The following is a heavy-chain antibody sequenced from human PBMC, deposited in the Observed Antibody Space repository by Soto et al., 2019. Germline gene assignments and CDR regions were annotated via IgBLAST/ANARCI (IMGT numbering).Heavy chain of an antibody. CDR3: ARDVGYHYDGSPSGQFDF. D-gene: IGHD3-22*01. V-gene: IGHV4-4*02. J-gene: IGHJ4*02. CDR2: IYHTGRT. CDR1: GXSISTTNW. Sequence: SLTCSVSGXSISTTNWWSWVRQSPGKGLEWIGEIYHTGRTNYNPSLKSRVTISVDKSRNQFSLKLSSVTAADTAVYYCARDVGYHYDGSPSGQFDFWGQGTLVTVSS.